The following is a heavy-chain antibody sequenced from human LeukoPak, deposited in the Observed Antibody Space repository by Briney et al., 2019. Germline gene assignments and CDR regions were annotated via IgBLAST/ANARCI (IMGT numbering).Heavy chain of an antibody. V-gene: IGHV3-30*02. J-gene: IGHJ4*02. CDR3: AKDRTQDFDY. Sequence: GGSLRLSCAASGFTFNSYGMHWVRQAPGKGLEWVAFIRYDGSNKYYADSVKGRFTISRDNSKNTLYLQMNSLIPEDTAVYFCAKDRTQDFDYWGQGTLVTVSS. CDR2: IRYDGSNK. CDR1: GFTFNSYG. D-gene: IGHD2-2*01.